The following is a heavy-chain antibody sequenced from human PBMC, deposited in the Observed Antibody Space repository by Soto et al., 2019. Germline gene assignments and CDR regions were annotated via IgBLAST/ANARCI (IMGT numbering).Heavy chain of an antibody. Sequence: SETLSLTCAVYGGSFSGYYWSWIRQPPGKGLEWIGEINHSGSTNYNPSLKSRVTISVDTSKNQFSLKLSSVTAADTAVYYCARGSRRRYSSSPTPSNRWFDPWGQGTLVTV. CDR2: INHSGST. CDR1: GGSFSGYY. D-gene: IGHD6-13*01. V-gene: IGHV4-34*01. CDR3: ARGSRRRYSSSPTPSNRWFDP. J-gene: IGHJ5*02.